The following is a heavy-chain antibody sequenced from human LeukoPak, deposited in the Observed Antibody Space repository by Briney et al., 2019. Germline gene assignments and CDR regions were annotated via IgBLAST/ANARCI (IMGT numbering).Heavy chain of an antibody. V-gene: IGHV3-48*04. CDR2: ISSSGSTI. CDR3: AREKMRYCSGGSCFRFGMDV. CDR1: GFTFSSYA. J-gene: IGHJ6*02. Sequence: GGSLRLSRAASGFTFSSYAMSWVRQAPGKGLEWVSYISSSGSTIYYADSVKGRFTISRDNAKNSLYLQMNSLRAEDTAVYYCAREKMRYCSGGSCFRFGMDVWGQGTTVTVSS. D-gene: IGHD2-15*01.